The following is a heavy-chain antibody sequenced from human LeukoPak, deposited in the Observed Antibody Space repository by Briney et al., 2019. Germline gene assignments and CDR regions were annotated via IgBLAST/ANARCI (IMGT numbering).Heavy chain of an antibody. CDR3: AKHRMVRGVITDYYFDY. J-gene: IGHJ4*02. V-gene: IGHV3-23*01. CDR1: GFXFSSYA. D-gene: IGHD3-10*01. Sequence: GGSLRLSCAASGFXFSSYAISWVRQAPGKGLEWVPVISGSGGSTYYADSVKGRFTISRDNSKNTLYLQMNSLRAEDTAVYYCAKHRMVRGVITDYYFDYWGQGTLVTVSS. CDR2: ISGSGGST.